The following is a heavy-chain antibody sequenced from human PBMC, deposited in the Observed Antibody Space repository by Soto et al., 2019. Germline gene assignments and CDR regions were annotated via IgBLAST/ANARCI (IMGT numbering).Heavy chain of an antibody. CDR1: GGSFSGYY. D-gene: IGHD5-12*01. J-gene: IGHJ4*02. Sequence: QVQLQQWGAGLLKSSETLSLTCAVYGGSFSGYYWSWIRQPPGKGLEWIGEINHSGSTNYNPSLKSRVTISVDTSKNQCSLKLSSVTAADTAVYYCARRYSGYDFDYWGQGTLVTVSS. V-gene: IGHV4-34*01. CDR2: INHSGST. CDR3: ARRYSGYDFDY.